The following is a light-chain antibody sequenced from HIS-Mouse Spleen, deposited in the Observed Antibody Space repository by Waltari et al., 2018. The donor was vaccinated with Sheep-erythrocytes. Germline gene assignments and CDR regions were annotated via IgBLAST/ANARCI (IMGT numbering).Light chain of an antibody. CDR1: NIGSKS. Sequence: SYVLTQPPSVSVAPGQTARITCGGNNIGSKSVHWYQQKPGQAPVLVVYDDSDRPSGIPERFSGSNSGNTATLTISGLQAEDEADYYCCSYAGSSTPWVFGGGTKLTVL. CDR2: DDS. J-gene: IGLJ3*02. CDR3: CSYAGSSTPWV. V-gene: IGLV3-21*02.